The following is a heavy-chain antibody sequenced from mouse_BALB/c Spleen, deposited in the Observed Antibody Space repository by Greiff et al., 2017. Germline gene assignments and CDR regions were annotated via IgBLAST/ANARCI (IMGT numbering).Heavy chain of an antibody. D-gene: IGHD2-3*01. CDR2: IDPANGNT. CDR1: GFNIKDTY. Sequence: VQLQQSGAELVKPGASVKLSCTASGFNIKDTYMHWVKQRPEQGLEWIGRIDPANGNTKYDPKFQGKATITADTSSNTAYLQLSSLTSEDTAVYYCARGGLLRLYAMDYWGQGTSVTVSS. CDR3: ARGGLLRLYAMDY. J-gene: IGHJ4*01. V-gene: IGHV14-3*02.